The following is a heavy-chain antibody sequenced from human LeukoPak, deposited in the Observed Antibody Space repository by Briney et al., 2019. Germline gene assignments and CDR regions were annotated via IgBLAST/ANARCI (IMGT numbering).Heavy chain of an antibody. CDR2: ISSNVGST. V-gene: IGHV3-64*01. J-gene: IGHJ6*02. D-gene: IGHD3-10*01. CDR3: ARDEAYYYGSGSYYKGNLYYYGMDV. CDR1: GFTFSSYA. Sequence: RGSLRLSCAASGFTFSSYAMHSVRQAPGKGLEYVSAISSNVGSTYYANSVKGRFTISRDNSKSTLYLQMGSLRAEDMAVYYCARDEAYYYGSGSYYKGNLYYYGMDVWGQGTTVTVSS.